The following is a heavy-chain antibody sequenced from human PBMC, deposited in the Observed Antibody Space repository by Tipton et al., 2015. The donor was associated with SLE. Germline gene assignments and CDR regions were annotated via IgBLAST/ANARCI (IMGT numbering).Heavy chain of an antibody. Sequence: TLSLTCTVPGDSISSGNFSWGWIRQHPGRGLEWLGYIYYSGTTYYNPSLKSRVAISADTSKRQFSLKLSSVTAADTAVYYCATRGSSSWYFFDYWGQGTLVTVSS. CDR1: GDSISSGNFS. J-gene: IGHJ4*02. D-gene: IGHD6-13*01. V-gene: IGHV4-31*03. CDR3: ATRGSSSWYFFDY. CDR2: IYYSGTT.